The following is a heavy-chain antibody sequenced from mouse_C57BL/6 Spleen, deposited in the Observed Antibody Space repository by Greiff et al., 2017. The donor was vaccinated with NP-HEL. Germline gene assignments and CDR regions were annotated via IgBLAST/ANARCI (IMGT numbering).Heavy chain of an antibody. J-gene: IGHJ3*01. CDR1: GYTFTDYY. CDR2: IYPGSGNT. V-gene: IGHV1-76*01. Sequence: QVQLQQSGAELVRPGASVKLSCKASGYTFTDYYINWVKQRPGQGLEWIARIYPGSGNTYYNEKFKGKATLTAEKSSSTAYMQLSSLTSEDSAVYFCARTGYYDYEGFAYWGQGTLVTVSA. D-gene: IGHD2-4*01. CDR3: ARTGYYDYEGFAY.